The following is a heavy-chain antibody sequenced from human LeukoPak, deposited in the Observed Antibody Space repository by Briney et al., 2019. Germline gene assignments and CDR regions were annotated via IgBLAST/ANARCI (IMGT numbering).Heavy chain of an antibody. CDR2: IRSKAFGETA. Sequence: PGGSLRLSCTVSGFTFGDYAINWVRQAPGKGLERVGFIRSKAFGETAEYAASVKGRFTISRDDSKSIAYLQMNSLKTEDTAVYYCPRDRVSSTRGDYWGQGTLGTVS. CDR3: PRDRVSSTRGDY. V-gene: IGHV3-49*04. J-gene: IGHJ4*02. D-gene: IGHD3-22*01. CDR1: GFTFGDYA.